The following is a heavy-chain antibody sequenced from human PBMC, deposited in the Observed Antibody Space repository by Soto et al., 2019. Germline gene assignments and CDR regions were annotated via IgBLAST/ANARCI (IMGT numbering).Heavy chain of an antibody. CDR2: ISYDGTNK. Sequence: QVQLVESGGGVVQPGRSLRLSCAASEFTFSSYAMHWVRQAPGKGLEWVAVISYDGTNKYYADSVKGRVAISRDSSKNTLYLQMDSLRAEDTAVYYCARDSMIYTSSWYYYYYYGMDVWGQGTTVTVSS. V-gene: IGHV3-30*09. D-gene: IGHD6-13*01. CDR1: EFTFSSYA. CDR3: ARDSMIYTSSWYYYYYYGMDV. J-gene: IGHJ6*02.